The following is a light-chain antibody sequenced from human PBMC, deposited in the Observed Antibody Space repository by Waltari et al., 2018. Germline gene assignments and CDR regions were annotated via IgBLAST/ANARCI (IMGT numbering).Light chain of an antibody. CDR1: RTDLASCNL. CDR3: CSYTGSSTSYG. Sequence: QSALSQPASVSGSPGPSFPITCTGARTDLASCNLVAGYQPHPNRAPKLIIYEATKRPSGISHRFSGAKSGATASLRISGLQADDEADYYCCSYTGSSTSYGCGGGTKVTVL. J-gene: IGLJ1*01. V-gene: IGLV2-23*01. CDR2: EAT.